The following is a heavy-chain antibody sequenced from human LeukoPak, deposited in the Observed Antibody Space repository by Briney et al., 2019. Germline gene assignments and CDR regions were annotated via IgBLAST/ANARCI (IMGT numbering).Heavy chain of an antibody. D-gene: IGHD2-2*01. CDR3: ARRPAARLTFDY. Sequence: SETLSLTCTVSGGSINNYCWYWIRQPPGKGLEWIGYTSHSGGTNYNPSLKSRVTMSLDTSKNQFSLNLGSVTAADTAVYYCARRPAARLTFDYWGQGTLVTVSS. J-gene: IGHJ4*02. V-gene: IGHV4-59*01. CDR1: GGSINNYC. CDR2: TSHSGGT.